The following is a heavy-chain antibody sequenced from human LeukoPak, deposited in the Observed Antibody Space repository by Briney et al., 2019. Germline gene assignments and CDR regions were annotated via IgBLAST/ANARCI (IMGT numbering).Heavy chain of an antibody. Sequence: GGSLRLSCAASGFTLSTYAMNWVRQEAGKGLEWVSSISYSGRDKFYADSVKGRFTISRDNAKNSLYLEMNNLRAEDTAVFYCARERTDQLLLDFWGQGALVTVSS. J-gene: IGHJ4*02. CDR3: ARERTDQLLLDF. V-gene: IGHV3-21*01. D-gene: IGHD1-1*01. CDR1: GFTLSTYA. CDR2: ISYSGRDK.